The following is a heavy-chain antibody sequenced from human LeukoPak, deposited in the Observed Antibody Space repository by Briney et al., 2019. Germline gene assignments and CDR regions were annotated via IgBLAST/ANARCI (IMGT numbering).Heavy chain of an antibody. V-gene: IGHV1-46*01. CDR2: INPSGGST. D-gene: IGHD2-21*02. CDR1: GYTFTSYY. CDR3: ARDGADIVVVTAILDY. J-gene: IGHJ4*02. Sequence: GASVKVSCKASGYTFTSYYIHWVRQAPGQGLEWMGKINPSGGSTSYAQKFQGRVTMTRDTSTSTVYMELSSLRSEDTAVYYCARDGADIVVVTAILDYWGQGTLVTVSS.